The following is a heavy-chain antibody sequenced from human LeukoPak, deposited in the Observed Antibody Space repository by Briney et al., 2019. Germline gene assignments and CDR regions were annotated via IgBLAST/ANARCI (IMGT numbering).Heavy chain of an antibody. J-gene: IGHJ6*03. CDR1: GFTFSSYA. Sequence: QAGGSLRLSCAASGFTFSSYAMHWVRQAPGKGLEWVAVISYDGTDKHYADSVKGQFTISRDNSKNTLFLQMNSLRTEDTAVYYCARVRLRATYYYYYMDVWGKGTTVTVSS. CDR3: ARVRLRATYYYYYMDV. V-gene: IGHV3-30*04. CDR2: ISYDGTDK. D-gene: IGHD1-26*01.